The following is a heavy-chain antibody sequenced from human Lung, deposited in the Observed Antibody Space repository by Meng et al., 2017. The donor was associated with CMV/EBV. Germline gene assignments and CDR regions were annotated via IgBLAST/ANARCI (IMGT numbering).Heavy chain of an antibody. J-gene: IGHJ4*02. CDR3: ARQGTAAAVTRSRTFDY. Sequence: SETLSLXCTVSRGSISSDVHYRGWIRQPPGKGLEWIGNIFHSGSAYYNPSLKRRVSISVDTSKNQFSLKLSSVTAADTAMYYCARQGTAAAVTRSRTFDYWGQGTLVTVSS. D-gene: IGHD6-13*01. CDR1: RGSISSDVHY. V-gene: IGHV4-39*01. CDR2: IFHSGSA.